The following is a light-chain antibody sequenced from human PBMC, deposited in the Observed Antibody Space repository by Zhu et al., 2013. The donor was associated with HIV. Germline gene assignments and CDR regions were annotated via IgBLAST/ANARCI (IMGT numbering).Light chain of an antibody. V-gene: IGKV3-11*01. J-gene: IGKJ1*01. Sequence: EIVLTQSPATLSLSPGERATLSCRASQSVSSYLAWYQQKPGQAPRLLIYDASNRATGIPARFSGSGSGTDFTLTISGLESEDFLLVYYCQQRSNRWTFGQGTKVEIK. CDR1: QSVSSY. CDR3: QQRSNRWT. CDR2: DAS.